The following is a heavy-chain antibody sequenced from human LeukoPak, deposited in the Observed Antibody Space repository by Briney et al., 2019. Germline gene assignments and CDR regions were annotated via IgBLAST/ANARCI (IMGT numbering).Heavy chain of an antibody. CDR1: GYTFTSYG. V-gene: IGHV1-18*01. CDR2: ISAYNGNT. Sequence: GASVNVSCKASGYTFTSYGISWVRQAPGQGLEWMGWISAYNGNTNYAQKLQGRVTMTTDTSTSTAYMELRSLRSDDTAVYYCARDYYDSSGYYPDAFDIWGQGTMVTVSS. CDR3: ARDYYDSSGYYPDAFDI. D-gene: IGHD3-22*01. J-gene: IGHJ3*02.